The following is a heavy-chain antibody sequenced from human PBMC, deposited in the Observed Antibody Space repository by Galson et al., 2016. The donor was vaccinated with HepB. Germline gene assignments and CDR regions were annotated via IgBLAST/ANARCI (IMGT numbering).Heavy chain of an antibody. Sequence: SVKVSCKASGGTFSSYAISWVRQAPGQGLEWMGWISAYNGNTNYAQKLQGRVTMTTDTSSSTAYMELRSLRSDDTAVYYCVRDGTAQCSGGSCYSGWFDPWGQGTLVTVSS. CDR1: GGTFSSYA. V-gene: IGHV1-18*01. D-gene: IGHD2-15*01. J-gene: IGHJ5*02. CDR2: ISAYNGNT. CDR3: VRDGTAQCSGGSCYSGWFDP.